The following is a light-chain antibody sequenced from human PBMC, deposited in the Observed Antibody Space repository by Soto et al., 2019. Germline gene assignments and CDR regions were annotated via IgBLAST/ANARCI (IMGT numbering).Light chain of an antibody. Sequence: QSALTQPASVSGSPGQSITISCTGTSSDIGGYNYVSWYQQHPGKAPKVMIFDVSNRPSGVSNRFSGSKSGNTASLTISGLQAEDEADYYCSSYARTTTHVVFGGGTKVTVL. CDR3: SSYARTTTHVV. CDR1: SSDIGGYNY. CDR2: DVS. V-gene: IGLV2-14*01. J-gene: IGLJ2*01.